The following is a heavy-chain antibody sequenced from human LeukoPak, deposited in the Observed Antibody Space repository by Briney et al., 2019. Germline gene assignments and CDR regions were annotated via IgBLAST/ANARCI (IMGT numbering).Heavy chain of an antibody. CDR2: IHHSGKT. Sequence: SETLSLTCAVSGDSISSINWWTWVRLSPEKGLEWIGEIHHSGKTNYNPSLKSRVNISLDKSKNHFSLKLTSVTAADTAVYYCVRDIYDTSGFTLVWFDMWGQGTMVTVSS. CDR1: GDSISSINW. D-gene: IGHD3-22*01. J-gene: IGHJ3*02. V-gene: IGHV4-4*02. CDR3: VRDIYDTSGFTLVWFDM.